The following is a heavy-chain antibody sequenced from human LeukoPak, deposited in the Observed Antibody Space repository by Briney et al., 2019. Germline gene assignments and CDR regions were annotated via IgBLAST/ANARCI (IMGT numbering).Heavy chain of an antibody. CDR1: GGSISSSSYY. J-gene: IGHJ5*02. CDR2: IYYSGST. CDR3: ARALTDP. V-gene: IGHV4-39*07. Sequence: PSETLSLTCTVSGGSISSSSYYWGWIRQSPGKGLEWIGSIYYSGSTYYNPSLKSRVTISVDTSKNQFSLKLSSVTAADTAVYYCARALTDPWGQGTLVTVSS.